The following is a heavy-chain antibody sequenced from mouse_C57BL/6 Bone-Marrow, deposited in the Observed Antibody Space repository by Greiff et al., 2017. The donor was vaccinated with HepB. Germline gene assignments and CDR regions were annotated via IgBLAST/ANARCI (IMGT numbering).Heavy chain of an antibody. CDR1: GFTFSSYA. J-gene: IGHJ2*01. CDR3: ARVGTVFFDY. CDR2: ISDGGSYT. Sequence: DVMLVESGGGLVKPGGSLKLSCAASGFTFSSYAMSWVRQTPEKRLEWVATISDGGSYTYYPDNVKGRFTISRDNAKNNLYLQMSHLKSEDTAMYYCARVGTVFFDYWGQGTTLTVSS. D-gene: IGHD1-1*01. V-gene: IGHV5-4*03.